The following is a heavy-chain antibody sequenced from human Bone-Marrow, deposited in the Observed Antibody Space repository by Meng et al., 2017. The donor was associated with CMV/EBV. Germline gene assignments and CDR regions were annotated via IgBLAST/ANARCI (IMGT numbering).Heavy chain of an antibody. D-gene: IGHD6-19*01. V-gene: IGHV3-23*03. CDR2: IYSGGSST. CDR1: GFTFSSYA. J-gene: IGHJ3*02. CDR3: AREHGGWNDAFDI. Sequence: GESLKISCAASGFTFSSYAMSWVRQAPGKGLEWVSVIYSGGSSTYYADSVKGRFTISRDNSKNTLYLQMNSLRAEDTALYYCAREHGGWNDAFDIWGQGTMVTVSS.